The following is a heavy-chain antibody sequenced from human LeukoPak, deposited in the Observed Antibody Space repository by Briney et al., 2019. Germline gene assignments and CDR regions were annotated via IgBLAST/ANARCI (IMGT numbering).Heavy chain of an antibody. V-gene: IGHV1-2*02. Sequence: GASVKVSCKASGYTFTGYYMHWVRQAPGQGLEWMGWINPNSGGTNYAQKFQGRVTMTRDTSISTAYMELSRLRSDDTAVYYCARDRFILRLVGAPLTIWGQGTMVTVSS. CDR2: INPNSGGT. CDR1: GYTFTGYY. D-gene: IGHD1-26*01. CDR3: ARDRFILRLVGAPLTI. J-gene: IGHJ3*02.